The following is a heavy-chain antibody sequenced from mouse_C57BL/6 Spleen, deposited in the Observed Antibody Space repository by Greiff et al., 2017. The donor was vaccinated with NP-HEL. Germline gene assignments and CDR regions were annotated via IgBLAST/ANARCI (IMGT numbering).Heavy chain of an antibody. CDR1: GYTFTDYY. J-gene: IGHJ2*01. CDR3: ASPYDYDSFDY. V-gene: IGHV1-19*01. Sequence: EVQRVESGPVLVKPGASVKMSCKASGYTFTDYYMNWVKQSHGKSLEWIGVINPYNGGTSYNQKFKGKATLTVDKSSSTAYMELNSLTSEDSAVYYCASPYDYDSFDYWGQGTTLTVSS. D-gene: IGHD2-4*01. CDR2: INPYNGGT.